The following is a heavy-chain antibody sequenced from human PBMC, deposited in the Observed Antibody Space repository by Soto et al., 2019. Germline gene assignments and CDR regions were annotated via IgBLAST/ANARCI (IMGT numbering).Heavy chain of an antibody. J-gene: IGHJ5*02. Sequence: ASVKVSCKASGYTFTSYDINWVRQATGQGLEWMGWMNPNSGNTGYAQKFQGRVTMTRNTSISTAYMELSSLRSEDTAVYYCARDSLYSSSSPCWFDPWGQGTLVTVSS. D-gene: IGHD6-6*01. CDR1: GYTFTSYD. V-gene: IGHV1-8*01. CDR2: MNPNSGNT. CDR3: ARDSLYSSSSPCWFDP.